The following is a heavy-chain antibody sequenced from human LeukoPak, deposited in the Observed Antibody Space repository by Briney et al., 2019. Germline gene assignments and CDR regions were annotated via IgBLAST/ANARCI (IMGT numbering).Heavy chain of an antibody. V-gene: IGHV3-15*01. CDR2: IKSKTDGGTT. D-gene: IGHD2-2*01. CDR1: GFTFSNAW. J-gene: IGHJ4*02. Sequence: GGSLRLSCAASGFTFSNAWMSWVRQAAGKGLEWVGRIKSKTDGGTTDYAAPVKGRFTISRDDSKKTLYLQMNSLRAEDTAVYYCAKDLLYCSSTSCYSQWGQGTLVTVSS. CDR3: AKDLLYCSSTSCYSQ.